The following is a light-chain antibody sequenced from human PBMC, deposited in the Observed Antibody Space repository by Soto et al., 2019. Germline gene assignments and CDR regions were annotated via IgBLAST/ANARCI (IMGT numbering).Light chain of an antibody. V-gene: IGLV3-1*01. CDR1: KLGDNY. Sequence: SYELTQPPSVSVSPGQTASITCSGDKLGDNYAYWYQQKPGQSPVLVIYQDTKRPSGIPERFSGSNSGDTATLTISGTQAMDKAHYYCQPWDSSTAVFGTATKVTVL. CDR3: QPWDSSTAV. CDR2: QDT. J-gene: IGLJ1*01.